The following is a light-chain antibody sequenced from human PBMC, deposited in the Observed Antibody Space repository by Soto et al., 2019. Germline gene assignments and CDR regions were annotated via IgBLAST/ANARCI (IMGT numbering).Light chain of an antibody. CDR3: QQSYSTPPT. CDR1: QTVSSF. CDR2: DSS. J-gene: IGKJ1*01. Sequence: VLTQSPATLSLSPGERATLSCRASQTVSSFLAWYQQKPGQAPRLLIHDSSDRATGIPARFSGSGSGTDFTLTISSLEPEDVATYYCQQSYSTPPTFGQGTKVEIK. V-gene: IGKV3-11*01.